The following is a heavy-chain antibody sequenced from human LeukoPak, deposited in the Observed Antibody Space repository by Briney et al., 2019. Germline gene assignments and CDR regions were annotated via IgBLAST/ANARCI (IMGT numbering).Heavy chain of an antibody. V-gene: IGHV4-61*02. CDR2: IYTSGST. CDR1: GGSISSGSCY. J-gene: IGHJ5*02. D-gene: IGHD3/OR15-3a*01. Sequence: SETLSLTCTVSGGSISSGSCYWSWIRQPAGKGLEWIGRIYTSGSTNYNPSLKSRVTISVDTSKNQFSLKLSSVTAADTAVYYCASGWTSQGWFDPWGQGTLVTVSS. CDR3: ASGWTSQGWFDP.